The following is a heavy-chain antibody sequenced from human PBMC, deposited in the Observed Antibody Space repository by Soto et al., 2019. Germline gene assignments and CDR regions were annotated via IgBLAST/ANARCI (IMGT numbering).Heavy chain of an antibody. CDR3: ARSQLYYGSGSYT. J-gene: IGHJ5*02. CDR2: ISYDGSNK. V-gene: IGHV3-30-3*01. D-gene: IGHD3-10*01. CDR1: GFTFSSYA. Sequence: QVQLVESGGGVVQPGRSLSLSCAASGFTFSSYAMHWVRQAPGKGLEWVAVISYDGSNKYYADSVKGRFTISRDNSKNTLYLQMYSLRAEDTAVYYCARSQLYYGSGSYTWGQGTLVTVSS.